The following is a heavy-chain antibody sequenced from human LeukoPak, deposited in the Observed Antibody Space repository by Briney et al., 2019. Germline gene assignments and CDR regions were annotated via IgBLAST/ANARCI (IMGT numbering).Heavy chain of an antibody. Sequence: GSPRLSCAASGFTFSSYEMNWVRQAPGKGLEWVSCISSSGSTIYYADSVKGRFTISRDNSKNTLYLQMNSLRAEDTAVYYCAKDRIVGATALYFDYWGQGTLVTVSS. J-gene: IGHJ4*02. CDR3: AKDRIVGATALYFDY. CDR1: GFTFSSYE. V-gene: IGHV3-48*03. CDR2: ISSSGSTI. D-gene: IGHD1-26*01.